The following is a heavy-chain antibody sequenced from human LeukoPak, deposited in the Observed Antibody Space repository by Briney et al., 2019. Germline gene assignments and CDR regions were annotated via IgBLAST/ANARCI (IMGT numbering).Heavy chain of an antibody. D-gene: IGHD3-22*01. CDR3: ARLAHDSSGYYHDY. V-gene: IGHV5-51*01. CDR1: GYSFTSYW. J-gene: IGHJ4*02. Sequence: PGGSLRLSCKGSGYSFTSYWIGWVRQMPGKGLEWMGIIYPGDSDTRYSPSFQGQVTIPADKSISTAYLQWSSLKASDTAMYYCARLAHDSSGYYHDYWGQGTLVTVSS. CDR2: IYPGDSDT.